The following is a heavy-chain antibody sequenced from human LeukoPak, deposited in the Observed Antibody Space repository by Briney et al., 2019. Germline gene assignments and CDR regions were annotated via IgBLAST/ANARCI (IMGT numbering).Heavy chain of an antibody. Sequence: PSETLSLTCAVYGGSLSGYYWSWIRQPPGKGLEWIGEINHSGSTNYNPSLKSRVTISVDTSKNQFSLKLSSVTAADTAVYYCARDGVAEGIYFDCWGQGNLVTVSS. CDR1: GGSLSGYY. V-gene: IGHV4-34*01. CDR2: INHSGST. CDR3: ARDGVAEGIYFDC. J-gene: IGHJ4*02. D-gene: IGHD3-16*01.